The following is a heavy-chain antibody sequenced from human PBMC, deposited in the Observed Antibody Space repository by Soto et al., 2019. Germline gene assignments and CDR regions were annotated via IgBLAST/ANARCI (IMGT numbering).Heavy chain of an antibody. V-gene: IGHV4-39*01. CDR3: ARHCRVGRGANCYFDY. Sequence: QLRLQESGPGLVRPSETLSLTCTVSGASISSGIYYWGWIRQPPGQGLEWVGSIDYSGNTYYNPSSKGRVTISVDTSKSQFSRKLNAVTAADTTVYYCARHCRVGRGANCYFDYWGQGTLVTVSS. CDR1: GASISSGIYY. CDR2: IDYSGNT. J-gene: IGHJ4*02. D-gene: IGHD2-15*01.